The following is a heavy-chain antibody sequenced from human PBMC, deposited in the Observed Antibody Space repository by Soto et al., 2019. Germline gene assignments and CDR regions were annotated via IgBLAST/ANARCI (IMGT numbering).Heavy chain of an antibody. CDR1: GYTFTSYA. D-gene: IGHD5-18*01. CDR3: ARVEVDTAMVRDGMDV. Sequence: GASVKVSCKASGYTFTSYAMHWVRQAPGQRLEWMGWINAGNGNTKYSQKFQGRVTITRDTSASTAYMELSSLRSEDTAVYYCARVEVDTAMVRDGMDVWGQGTTVTVSS. V-gene: IGHV1-3*01. CDR2: INAGNGNT. J-gene: IGHJ6*02.